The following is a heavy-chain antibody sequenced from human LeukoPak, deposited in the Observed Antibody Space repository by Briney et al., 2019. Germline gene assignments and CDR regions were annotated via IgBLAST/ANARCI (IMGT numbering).Heavy chain of an antibody. V-gene: IGHV4-59*01. J-gene: IGHJ4*02. CDR1: GVSISGFF. CDR3: AGGSKWLAFDY. Sequence: KTSETLSLTCTVSGVSISGFFWSWIRQSPGKGLEWIGHIYYTGTTNYNPSLKSRVTLSIDTSKNQLSLKLSSVTAADTAVYYCAGGSKWLAFDYWGQGSLVTVSS. D-gene: IGHD6-19*01. CDR2: IYYTGTT.